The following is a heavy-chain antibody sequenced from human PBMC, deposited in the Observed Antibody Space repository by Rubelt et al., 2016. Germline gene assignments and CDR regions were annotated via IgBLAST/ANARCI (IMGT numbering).Heavy chain of an antibody. V-gene: IGHV4-39*01. CDR3: ARRGAIFGVVIYFDY. CDR2: IYYSGST. D-gene: IGHD3-3*01. Sequence: QLQLQESGPGLVKPSETLSLTCTVSGCSISSSSYYWGWIRQPPGKGLEWIGSIYYSGSTYYNPSLKSRVTISVDTSKNQFSRKLSSVTAADTAVYYCARRGAIFGVVIYFDYWGQGTLVTVSS. CDR1: GCSISSSSYY. J-gene: IGHJ4*02.